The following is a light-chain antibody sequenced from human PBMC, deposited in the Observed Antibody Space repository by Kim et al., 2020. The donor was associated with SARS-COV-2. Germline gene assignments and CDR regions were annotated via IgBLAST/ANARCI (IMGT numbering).Light chain of an antibody. CDR1: QSVSSSY. V-gene: IGKV3-20*01. CDR3: QQYDSSRWT. J-gene: IGKJ1*01. Sequence: SPGERATLSCRASQSVSSSYLAWYQQKPGQAPRPLIYGASSRATGIPDRFSGSGSGTDFTLTISRLEPEDFAVYYCQQYDSSRWTFGQGTKVDIK. CDR2: GAS.